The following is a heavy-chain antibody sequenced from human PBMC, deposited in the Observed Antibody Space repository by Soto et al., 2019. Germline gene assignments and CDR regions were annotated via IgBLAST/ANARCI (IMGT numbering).Heavy chain of an antibody. CDR1: GGSIGSYY. CDR2: IYYSGST. D-gene: IGHD3-10*01. V-gene: IGHV4-59*12. Sequence: QVQLQESGPGLVKPSETLSLTCTVSGGSIGSYYWSWIRQPPGKGLEWIGYIYYSGSTNYNPSLKSRVTISVDTSKNQFSLKLSSVTVADTAVYYCARSLSAYGSGSYYVWGQGTLVTVSS. J-gene: IGHJ4*02. CDR3: ARSLSAYGSGSYYV.